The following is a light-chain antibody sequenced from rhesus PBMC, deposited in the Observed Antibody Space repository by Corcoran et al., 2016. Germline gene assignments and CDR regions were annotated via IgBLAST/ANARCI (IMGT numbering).Light chain of an antibody. CDR3: LQHFYWPHS. Sequence: EIVMTQSPATLSLSPGERATLSCRASQSVSSSLAWYQQKPGQAPRLLIYGASSRATGIPDRVSGRGSGTDFSLTISSLGPEDVAVYFCLQHFYWPHSFGQGTKVGIK. V-gene: IGKV3-24*04. J-gene: IGKJ2*01. CDR1: QSVSSS. CDR2: GAS.